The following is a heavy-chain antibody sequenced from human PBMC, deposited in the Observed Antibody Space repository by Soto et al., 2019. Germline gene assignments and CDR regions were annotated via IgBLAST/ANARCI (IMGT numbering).Heavy chain of an antibody. D-gene: IGHD3-10*02. J-gene: IGHJ6*02. CDR2: ITPIFGTT. V-gene: IGHV1-69*12. Sequence: VQLVQSGAEVKKAGSSVKVSCKSSGGTFSSYVISWVRQAPGRGLEWMGGITPIFGTTNYAQKFEGRVTITADESTTTAYFELNSLISEDTAVYYCARLPRVMLPTLEGGLDDWGQGTTVTVFS. CDR3: ARLPRVMLPTLEGGLDD. CDR1: GGTFSSYV.